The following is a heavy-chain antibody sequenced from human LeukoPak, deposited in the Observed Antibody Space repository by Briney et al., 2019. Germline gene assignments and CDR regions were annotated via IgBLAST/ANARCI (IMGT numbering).Heavy chain of an antibody. J-gene: IGHJ4*02. CDR1: GYTFTGYY. D-gene: IGHD1-26*01. V-gene: IGHV1-2*02. CDR3: ARSEVGATTYNY. CDR2: ITPNSGGT. Sequence: ASVKVSCKASGYTFTGYYMHWVRQAPGQGLEWMGWITPNSGGTNYAQKFQGRVTMTRDTSISTAYMELSSLRSDDTAVYYCARSEVGATTYNYWGQGTLVTVSS.